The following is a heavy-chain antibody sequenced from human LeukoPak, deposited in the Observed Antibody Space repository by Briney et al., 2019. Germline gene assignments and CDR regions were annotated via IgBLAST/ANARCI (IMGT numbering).Heavy chain of an antibody. D-gene: IGHD6-19*01. CDR2: IYYNGST. J-gene: IGHJ3*02. V-gene: IGHV4-59*01. CDR1: GGSISSYY. Sequence: SETLSLTCTVSGGSISSYYWSWIRQPPGKGLEWIGYIYYNGSTNYNPSLKSRVTISVDTSKNQFSLKLSSVTAADTAVCYCARDPGYSSGWYDAFDIWGQGTMVTVSS. CDR3: ARDPGYSSGWYDAFDI.